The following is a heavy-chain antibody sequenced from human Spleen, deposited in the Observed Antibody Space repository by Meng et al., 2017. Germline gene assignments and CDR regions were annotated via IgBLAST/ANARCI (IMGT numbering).Heavy chain of an antibody. CDR2: IYYSGST. J-gene: IGHJ5*02. CDR1: GGSISSYY. CDR3: ARDEIGPEYGGWFDP. V-gene: IGHV4-59*01. D-gene: IGHD4-17*01. Sequence: GQLQESGPGLVKPSEPLSLTCTVSGGSISSYYWSWIRQPPGKGLEWIGYIYYSGSTNYNPSLKSRVTISVDTSKNQFSLKLSSVTAADTALYYCARDEIGPEYGGWFDPWGQGILVTVSS.